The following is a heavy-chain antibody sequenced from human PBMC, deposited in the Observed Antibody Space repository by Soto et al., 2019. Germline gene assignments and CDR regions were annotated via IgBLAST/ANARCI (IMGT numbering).Heavy chain of an antibody. CDR3: AWELPPPNWFDP. J-gene: IGHJ5*02. Sequence: QVQLVQSGAEVKKPGASVKVSCKASGYTFTSYGISWVRQAPGQGLEWMGWISAYNGNTNYAQKLQGRVTMTTDTPTSTAYIELRSRRSDDTAVYYCAWELPPPNWFDPWGQGTLVTVSA. D-gene: IGHD2-15*01. V-gene: IGHV1-18*01. CDR2: ISAYNGNT. CDR1: GYTFTSYG.